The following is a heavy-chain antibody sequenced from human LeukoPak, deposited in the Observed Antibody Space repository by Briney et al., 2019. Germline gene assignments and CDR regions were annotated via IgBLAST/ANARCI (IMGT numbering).Heavy chain of an antibody. D-gene: IGHD6-19*01. CDR1: GGSISSSSYY. Sequence: SETLSLTCTVSGGSISSSSYYWGWIRQPPGTGLEWIGSIYYSGSTYYNPSLKSRVTTSVDTSTDQFSLRLSSATAADTAIYYCARQSGDQSSAWYFDAWGQGTLVTVSS. J-gene: IGHJ4*02. CDR2: IYYSGST. V-gene: IGHV4-39*01. CDR3: ARQSGDQSSAWYFDA.